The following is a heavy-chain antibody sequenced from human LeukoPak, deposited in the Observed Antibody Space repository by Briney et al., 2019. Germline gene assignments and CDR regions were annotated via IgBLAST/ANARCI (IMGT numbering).Heavy chain of an antibody. V-gene: IGHV3-30*04. Sequence: GGSLRLSCAASGFTFSSYAMHWVRQAPGKGLEWVAVISYDGSNKYYADSVKGRFTISRDNSKNTLYLQMNSLRAEDTAVYYCAKDFWSGSYYFDYWGRGTLVTVSS. D-gene: IGHD1-26*01. CDR2: ISYDGSNK. J-gene: IGHJ4*02. CDR1: GFTFSSYA. CDR3: AKDFWSGSYYFDY.